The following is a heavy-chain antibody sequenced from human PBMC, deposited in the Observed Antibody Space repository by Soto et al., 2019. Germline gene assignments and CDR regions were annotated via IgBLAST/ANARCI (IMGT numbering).Heavy chain of an antibody. D-gene: IGHD4-17*01. CDR3: AKPPYGEEYFQH. Sequence: SLRLSCAASGFTFSIYAISWVRQAQGKGLEWVSAISKNGGSTYYADSVKGRFTISRDNSKNTLYLQMNSLRAEDTAVYYCAKPPYGEEYFQHWGQGALVTVSS. V-gene: IGHV3-23*01. J-gene: IGHJ1*01. CDR2: ISKNGGST. CDR1: GFTFSIYA.